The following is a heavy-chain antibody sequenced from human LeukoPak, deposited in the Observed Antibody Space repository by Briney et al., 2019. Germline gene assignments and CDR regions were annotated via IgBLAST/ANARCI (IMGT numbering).Heavy chain of an antibody. J-gene: IGHJ4*02. Sequence: GGSLRLSCVASGFNVSSTYMNWVRQAPGKGLEWVSLINSGGTTYYPDSVKGRFTIARDNSKNTLFLQMNSLRAEDSGVYYCARRGSSWGSPVDYWGQGTLVTVSS. V-gene: IGHV3-66*04. CDR3: ARRGSSWGSPVDY. D-gene: IGHD6-13*01. CDR2: INSGGTT. CDR1: GFNVSSTY.